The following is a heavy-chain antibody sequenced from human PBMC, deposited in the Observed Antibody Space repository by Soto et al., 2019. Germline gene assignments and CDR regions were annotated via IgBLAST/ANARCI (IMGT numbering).Heavy chain of an antibody. D-gene: IGHD2-15*01. CDR2: ISSSSSYI. CDR1: GFTFSSYS. Sequence: GGSLRLSCAASGFTFSSYSMNRVRQAPGKGLEWVSSISSSSSYIYYADSVKGRFTISRDNAKNSLYLQMNSLRAEDTAVYYCAGGYCSGGSCPPGVWGQGTTVTVSS. V-gene: IGHV3-21*01. CDR3: AGGYCSGGSCPPGV. J-gene: IGHJ6*02.